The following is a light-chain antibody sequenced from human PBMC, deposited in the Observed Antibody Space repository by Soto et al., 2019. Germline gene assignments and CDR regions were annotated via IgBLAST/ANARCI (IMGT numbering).Light chain of an antibody. CDR3: QSYDDSLSVHYV. Sequence: QLVLTQPPSVSGAPGQRVTISCTGSSSNIGSTYDVHWYQQLPGTAPKLLIHGNTDRPSGVPDRFSGSKSGTSASLAITGLQADDEADYYCQSYDDSLSVHYVFGTGTKVTVL. J-gene: IGLJ1*01. CDR1: SSNIGSTYD. CDR2: GNT. V-gene: IGLV1-40*01.